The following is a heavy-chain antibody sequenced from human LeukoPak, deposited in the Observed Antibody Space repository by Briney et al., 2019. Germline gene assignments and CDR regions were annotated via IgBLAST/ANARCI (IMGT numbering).Heavy chain of an antibody. CDR1: GFTFSNSG. D-gene: IGHD6-19*01. CDR3: ARDQRGIAVAAPIDY. J-gene: IGHJ4*02. Sequence: PGRSLRLSCVASGFTFSNSGMHWVRQTPGKGLEWVAVISYDGSNKYYADSVKGRFTISRDNSKNTLYLQMNSLRAEDTAVYYCARDQRGIAVAAPIDYWGQGTLVTVSS. CDR2: ISYDGSNK. V-gene: IGHV3-30*03.